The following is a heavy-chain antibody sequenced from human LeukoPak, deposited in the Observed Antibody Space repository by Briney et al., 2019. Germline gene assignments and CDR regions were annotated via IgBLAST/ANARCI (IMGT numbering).Heavy chain of an antibody. CDR1: GGSISDDYHF. CDR2: IYYSGST. D-gene: IGHD3-22*01. Sequence: SQTLTLTCTVSGGSISDDYHFWSWIRPPPGKGLEWIGYIYYSGSTNYKPSLKSRVTISIDTSKNQFSLRLNSVTAADTAVYYCARAYDSSVYFPFGYWGQGTLVTVSS. J-gene: IGHJ4*02. CDR3: ARAYDSSVYFPFGY. V-gene: IGHV4-61*01.